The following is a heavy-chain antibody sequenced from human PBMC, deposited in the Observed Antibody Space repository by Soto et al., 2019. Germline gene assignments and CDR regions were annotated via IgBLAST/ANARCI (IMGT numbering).Heavy chain of an antibody. V-gene: IGHV3-23*01. CDR2: ISDTGGST. J-gene: IGHJ4*02. D-gene: IGHD4-17*01. Sequence: PGGSLRLSCAASGFTFSSYAMSWVRQAPGKGLECVSAISDTGGSTYYADSVKGRFTISRDNSKNTLYLQMNSLRAEDTAVYYCAKSYGDGYYFDYWGQGTLVTVSS. CDR1: GFTFSSYA. CDR3: AKSYGDGYYFDY.